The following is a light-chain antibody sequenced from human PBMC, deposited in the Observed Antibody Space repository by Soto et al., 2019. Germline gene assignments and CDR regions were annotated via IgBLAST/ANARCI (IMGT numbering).Light chain of an antibody. CDR3: CSYAGSSTYV. V-gene: IGLV2-23*01. J-gene: IGLJ1*01. Sequence: QSALTQPASVSGSPGQSITISCTGTSSDVGNYNLVSWYQQHPGKAPKLMIYEGSKRPSGVSNRFSGSKSGNTDSLTISILQAEDEADYYCCSYAGSSTYVFGTGTKV. CDR1: SSDVGNYNL. CDR2: EGS.